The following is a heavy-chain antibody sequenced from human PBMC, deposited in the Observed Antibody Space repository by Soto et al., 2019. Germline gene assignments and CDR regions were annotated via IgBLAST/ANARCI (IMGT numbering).Heavy chain of an antibody. CDR2: IYYSGTT. V-gene: IGHV4-39*01. CDR3: TRQGFGATHGLVDV. J-gene: IGHJ6*02. CDR1: GRPISISSYV. Sequence: SDSLCPTSTVSGRPISISSYVWRWLRQPPGKGLEWIGSIYYSGTTYYNPSLKSRVTISVDTSKNQFSLNLSSVTAADTAVYYCTRQGFGATHGLVDVWGQGTTVT. D-gene: IGHD3-10*01.